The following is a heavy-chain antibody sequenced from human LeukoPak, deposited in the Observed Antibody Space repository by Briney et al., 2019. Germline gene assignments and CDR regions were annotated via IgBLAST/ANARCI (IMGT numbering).Heavy chain of an antibody. CDR2: ISSSGTTI. J-gene: IGHJ4*02. CDR1: GFTFSDYS. CDR3: AIRRRYDILTGYYKDY. Sequence: GGSLRLSRAASGFTFSDYSMNWVRQAPGKGLEWVSYISSSGTTIYSADSVKGRFTISRDNAKNSLYLQMNSLRAEDTAVYYCAIRRRYDILTGYYKDYWGQGTLVTVSS. D-gene: IGHD3-9*01. V-gene: IGHV3-48*01.